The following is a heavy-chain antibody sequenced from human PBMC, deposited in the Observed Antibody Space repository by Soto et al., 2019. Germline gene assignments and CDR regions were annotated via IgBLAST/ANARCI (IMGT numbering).Heavy chain of an antibody. CDR3: ASSDYYEDTGTFEN. Sequence: QVHLVQSGGELKKPGASVKVSCKASGYSFSDFGITWVRQAPGQGLEWMGWISGKNGNTNYAQKVQGRVTLTADTSTRTAYLQMRALTSDDTGIHYFASSDYYEDTGTFENWGQGTPVTVSS. CDR1: GYSFSDFG. V-gene: IGHV1-18*04. J-gene: IGHJ4*02. D-gene: IGHD4-17*01. CDR2: ISGKNGNT.